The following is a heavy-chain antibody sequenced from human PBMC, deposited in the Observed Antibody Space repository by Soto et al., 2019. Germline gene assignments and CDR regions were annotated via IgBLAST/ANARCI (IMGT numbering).Heavy chain of an antibody. V-gene: IGHV4-4*02. J-gene: IGHJ5*02. Sequence: QLQLQESGPGLVKPSGTLSLTCAVSSGSISSNKWWSWVRQPPGKGLEWIGEIYHSGSTNYNPSLMSRVTISVDRAKDQFSLKLSSVTAADTAVYYCANSGDYVWFDPWGQGTLVTVSS. D-gene: IGHD4-17*01. CDR1: SGSISSNKW. CDR2: IYHSGST. CDR3: ANSGDYVWFDP.